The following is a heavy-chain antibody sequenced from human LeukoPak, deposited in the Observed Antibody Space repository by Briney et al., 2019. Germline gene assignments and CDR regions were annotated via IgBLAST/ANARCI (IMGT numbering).Heavy chain of an antibody. V-gene: IGHV3-23*01. Sequence: GGSLRLSCAASGFTFSSYAMSWVRQVPGKGLEWVPGISGSGGSTYYADSVKGRFTISRDNSKNTLYLQMNSLRAEDTAVYYCARPDSDILTGFDYWGQGTLVTVSS. D-gene: IGHD3-9*01. CDR3: ARPDSDILTGFDY. CDR1: GFTFSSYA. J-gene: IGHJ4*02. CDR2: ISGSGGST.